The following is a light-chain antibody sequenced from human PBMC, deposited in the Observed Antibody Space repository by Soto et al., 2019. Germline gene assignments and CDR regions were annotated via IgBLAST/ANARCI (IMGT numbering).Light chain of an antibody. J-gene: IGLJ1*01. V-gene: IGLV2-18*01. CDR1: NSDVGSFNH. Sequence: QSALTQPPSVSGSLGQSVTISCTGTNSDVGSFNHISWYQQPPGTAPKLMIYEVTSRPSGVPDRFSGSKSGNTASLTISGLQAEDEADYYCSLYTSSITYVFGTGTKVTV. CDR2: EVT. CDR3: SLYTSSITYV.